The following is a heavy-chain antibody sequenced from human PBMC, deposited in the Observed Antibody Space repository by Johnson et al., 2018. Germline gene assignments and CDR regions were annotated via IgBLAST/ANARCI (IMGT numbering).Heavy chain of an antibody. V-gene: IGHV3-11*01. Sequence: QVQLVESGGGLVKPGGSLRLSCAASGFTFSDYYMSWIRQAPGKGLEWVSYISSSGSTIYYADSVKGRLTISRDNAKNSLYLQINRLNAEDTAVYYCARDYTVTTLRYDYDGMEVWGLGTTVTVSS. D-gene: IGHD4-11*01. CDR2: ISSSGSTI. J-gene: IGHJ6*02. CDR3: ARDYTVTTLRYDYDGMEV. CDR1: GFTFSDYY.